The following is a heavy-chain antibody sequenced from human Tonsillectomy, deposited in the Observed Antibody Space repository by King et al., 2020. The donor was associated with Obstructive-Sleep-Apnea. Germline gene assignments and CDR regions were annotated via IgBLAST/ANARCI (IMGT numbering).Heavy chain of an antibody. V-gene: IGHV3-33*03. D-gene: IGHD6-19*01. Sequence: HVQLVESGGGVVQPGRSLRLSCAASGFSFSSYAMHWVRQAPGKGLEWVAVIWYDGGNKYYADSVKGRFTISRDNSKKMMHVQMNSLTAEDTAVYYCAKDQGHSSSLQSDYYHYGMDVWGQGTTVIVSS. CDR3: AKDQGHSSSLQSDYYHYGMDV. CDR2: IWYDGGNK. J-gene: IGHJ6*02. CDR1: GFSFSSYA.